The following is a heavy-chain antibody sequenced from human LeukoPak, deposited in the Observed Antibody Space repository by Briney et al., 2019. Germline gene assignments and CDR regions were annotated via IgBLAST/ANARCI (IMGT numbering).Heavy chain of an antibody. V-gene: IGHV3-20*04. D-gene: IGHD5-12*01. CDR1: GFKFEDYG. CDR3: ARGKRYSRYEAYYYYMYV. Sequence: GGSLRLSCAASGFKFEDYGMTSLRQVPGKGLEWVSGIGWNGGTIGYGDSVKGRFTISRDNAKNSLYLQMNNLRAEDTAVYYCARGKRYSRYEAYYYYMYVWGKGTTVTVSS. J-gene: IGHJ6*03. CDR2: IGWNGGTI.